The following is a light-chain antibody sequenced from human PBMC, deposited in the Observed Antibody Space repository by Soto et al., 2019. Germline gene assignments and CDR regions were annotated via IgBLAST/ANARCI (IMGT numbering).Light chain of an antibody. CDR3: QQYDRSPWT. V-gene: IGKV3-20*01. CDR2: GAS. Sequence: ESVLTQSPGTLSLSPGERATLSCRASQSVSSSFLAWYQLKPGQAPRLLIYGASSRATGIPDRFSGSGSGTDFTLTISRLEPEDVAVYYCQQYDRSPWTFGQGTKVEIK. CDR1: QSVSSSF. J-gene: IGKJ1*01.